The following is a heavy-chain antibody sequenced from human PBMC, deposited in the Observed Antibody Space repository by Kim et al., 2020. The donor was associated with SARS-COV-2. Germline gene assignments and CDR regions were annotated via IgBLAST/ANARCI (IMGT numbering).Heavy chain of an antibody. V-gene: IGHV1-18*01. Sequence: ASVKVSCKASGYTFTSYGISWVRQAPGQGLEWMGWISAYNGNTNYAQKLQGRVTMTTDTSTSTAYMELRSLRSDDTAVYYCARASNNPPKYIAAAGLDYYYYGMDVWGQGTTVTVSS. CDR3: ARASNNPPKYIAAAGLDYYYYGMDV. CDR1: GYTFTSYG. J-gene: IGHJ6*02. D-gene: IGHD6-13*01. CDR2: ISAYNGNT.